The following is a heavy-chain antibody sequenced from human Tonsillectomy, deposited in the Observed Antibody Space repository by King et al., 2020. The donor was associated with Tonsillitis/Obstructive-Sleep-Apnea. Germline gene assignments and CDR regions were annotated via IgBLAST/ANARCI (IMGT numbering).Heavy chain of an antibody. CDR2: ISSSSSYI. CDR3: ARAPSYCSSTSCYSYYFDY. Sequence: VQLVESGGGLVKPGGSLRLSCAASGFTFSSYSMNWVRQAPGKGLEWVSSISSSSSYIYYADSVKGRFTISRDNAKNSLYLQMNSLRAEDTAVYYCARAPSYCSSTSCYSYYFDYWGQGTLVTVSS. D-gene: IGHD2-2*01. J-gene: IGHJ4*02. V-gene: IGHV3-21*01. CDR1: GFTFSSYS.